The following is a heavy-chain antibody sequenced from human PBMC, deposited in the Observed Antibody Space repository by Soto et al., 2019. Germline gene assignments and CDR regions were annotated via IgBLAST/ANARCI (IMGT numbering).Heavy chain of an antibody. D-gene: IGHD3-9*01. J-gene: IGHJ4*02. CDR2: INPSGGST. Sequence: ASVKVSCKASGYTITSYYMHWVRQAPGQGLEWMGIINPSGGSTSYAQKFQGRVTMTRDTSTSTVYMELSSLRSEDTAVYYCARESNYDILTGYYPFDYWGQGTLVTVSS. V-gene: IGHV1-46*01. CDR1: GYTITSYY. CDR3: ARESNYDILTGYYPFDY.